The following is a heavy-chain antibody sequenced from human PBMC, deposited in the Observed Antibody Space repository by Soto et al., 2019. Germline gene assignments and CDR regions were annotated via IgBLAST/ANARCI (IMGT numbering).Heavy chain of an antibody. V-gene: IGHV4-61*01. J-gene: IGHJ6*02. Sequence: SETLSLTCTVSGGSVSSGSYYWSWIRQPPGKGLEWIGYIYYSGSTNYNPSLKSRVTISVDTSKNQFSLKLSSVTAADTAVYYCARVLAMYGSGKYYGMDVWGQGTTVTVSS. CDR2: IYYSGST. CDR1: GGSVSSGSYY. D-gene: IGHD3-10*01. CDR3: ARVLAMYGSGKYYGMDV.